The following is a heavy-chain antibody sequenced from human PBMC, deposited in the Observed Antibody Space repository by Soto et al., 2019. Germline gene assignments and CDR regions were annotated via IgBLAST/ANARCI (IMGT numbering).Heavy chain of an antibody. Sequence: PSETLSLTCSVSVGSLGDSNSYWGWIRQPPGKGLEWIGSVYYTGRTYDNPSLRSRVTISVDTSKSQFALRLTSVTAADTAVYYCARKRLDVFNWVDSWGQWTLVTVCS. CDR3: ARKRLDVFNWVDS. V-gene: IGHV4-39*01. J-gene: IGHJ5*01. CDR2: VYYTGRT. CDR1: VGSLGDSNSY. D-gene: IGHD3-16*01.